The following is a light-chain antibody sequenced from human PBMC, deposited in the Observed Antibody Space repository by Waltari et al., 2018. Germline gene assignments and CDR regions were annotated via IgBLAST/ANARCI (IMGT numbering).Light chain of an antibody. CDR1: HGIRNC. V-gene: IGKV1-27*01. CDR3: QKYETVPWT. J-gene: IGKJ1*01. CDR2: AAS. Sequence: DIQGTQSPYSLSASVGDSVTITCRATHGIRNCLAWYQQKPVKVPKLLIYAASTLESGVPTRVIRTGDGTDFTLTISGLHPEDFAPYYCQKYETVPWTFGPGPKVEV.